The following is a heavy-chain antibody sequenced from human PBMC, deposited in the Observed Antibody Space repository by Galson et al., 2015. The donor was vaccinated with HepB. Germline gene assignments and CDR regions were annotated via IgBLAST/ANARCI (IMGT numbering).Heavy chain of an antibody. V-gene: IGHV4-34*01. D-gene: IGHD5-12*01. CDR1: GGSFSGYY. Sequence: ETLSLTCAVYGGSFSGYYWSWIRQPPGKGLEWIGEINHSGSTNYNPSLKSRVTISVDTSKNQFSLKLSSVTAADTAVYYCARTGNVDIVATSQRAYYFDYWGQGTLVTVSS. CDR2: INHSGST. CDR3: ARTGNVDIVATSQRAYYFDY. J-gene: IGHJ4*02.